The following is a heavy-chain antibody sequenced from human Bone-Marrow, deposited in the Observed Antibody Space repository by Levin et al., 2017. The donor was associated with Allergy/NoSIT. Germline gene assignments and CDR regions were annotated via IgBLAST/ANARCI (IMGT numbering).Heavy chain of an antibody. CDR1: GGSISSYY. CDR2: IYTSGST. J-gene: IGHJ4*02. V-gene: IGHV4-4*07. Sequence: SQTLSLTCTVSGGSISSYYWSWIRQPAGKGLEWIGRIYTSGSTNYNPSLKSRVTMSVDTSKNQFSLKLSSVTAADTAVYYCARDLTRYYYGSGSYRGGLDYWGQGTLVTVSS. D-gene: IGHD3-10*01. CDR3: ARDLTRYYYGSGSYRGGLDY.